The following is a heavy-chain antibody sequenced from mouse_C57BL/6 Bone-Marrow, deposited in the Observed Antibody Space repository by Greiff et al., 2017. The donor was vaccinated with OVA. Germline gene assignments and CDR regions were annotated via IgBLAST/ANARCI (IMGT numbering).Heavy chain of an antibody. Sequence: QVQLQQSGPGLVQPSQSLSIPCTVSGFSLTSYGVHWVRQSPGTGLAWLGVLWRGGNTDYTAAFMSRLRLTNDTSKSQVFCKMKSLQADDTAIYYCAPGVYYDYVPGFAYWGQGTLVTVSA. D-gene: IGHD2-4*01. CDR1: GFSLTSYG. V-gene: IGHV2-5*01. CDR3: APGVYYDYVPGFAY. J-gene: IGHJ3*01. CDR2: LWRGGNT.